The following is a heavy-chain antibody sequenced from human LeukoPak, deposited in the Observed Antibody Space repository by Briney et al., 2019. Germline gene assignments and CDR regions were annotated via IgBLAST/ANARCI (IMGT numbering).Heavy chain of an antibody. V-gene: IGHV4-59*01. J-gene: IGHJ4*02. CDR1: GGSISSYY. CDR3: ARGAHRDYYDSSGYYFVY. Sequence: SSETLSLTCTVSGGSISSYYWSWIRQPPGKGLEWIGYIYYSGSTNYNPSLKSRVTISVDTSKNQFSQKLSSVTAADTAVYYCARGAHRDYYDSSGYYFVYWGQGTLVTVSS. CDR2: IYYSGST. D-gene: IGHD3-22*01.